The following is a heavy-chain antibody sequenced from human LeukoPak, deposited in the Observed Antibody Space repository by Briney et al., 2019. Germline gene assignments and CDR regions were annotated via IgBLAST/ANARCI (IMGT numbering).Heavy chain of an antibody. V-gene: IGHV4-34*01. Sequence: SETLSLTCAVYGGSFSSYYWSWIRQPPGKGLEWIGEINHSGSTNYNPSLKSRVTISVDTSKNQFSLKLSSVTAADTAVYYCASLYSSSWYSDYYYYYMDVWGKGTTVTVSS. CDR3: ASLYSSSWYSDYYYYYMDV. J-gene: IGHJ6*03. CDR2: INHSGST. D-gene: IGHD6-13*01. CDR1: GGSFSSYY.